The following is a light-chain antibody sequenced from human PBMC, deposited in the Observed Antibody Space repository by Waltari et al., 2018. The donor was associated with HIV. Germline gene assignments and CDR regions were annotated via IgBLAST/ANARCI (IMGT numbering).Light chain of an antibody. V-gene: IGLV2-14*01. J-gene: IGLJ2*01. Sequence: QSALTQPASVSGSPGHSITFSRTGTSSNVGVSNYLPRHQQHPRKAPKVIIYEGSKRNSGGADRFSGSKSGDTASLIISGLQAEDEADYYCSSYKRNNTVAFGGGTKLTVL. CDR2: EGS. CDR3: SSYKRNNTVA. CDR1: SSNVGVSNY.